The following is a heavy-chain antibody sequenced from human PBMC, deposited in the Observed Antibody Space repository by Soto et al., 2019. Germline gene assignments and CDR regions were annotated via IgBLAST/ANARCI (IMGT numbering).Heavy chain of an antibody. CDR3: AHIPYSNYGYYFDY. CDR1: GFSLSTSGVG. V-gene: IGHV2-5*01. Sequence: SGPTLVNPTQTLTLTCTFSGFSLSTSGVGAGWIRQPPGKALEWLALIYWNDDKRYSPSLKSRLTITKDTSKNQVVLTMTNMDPVDTATYYCAHIPYSNYGYYFDYWGQGTLVTVSS. D-gene: IGHD4-4*01. J-gene: IGHJ4*02. CDR2: IYWNDDK.